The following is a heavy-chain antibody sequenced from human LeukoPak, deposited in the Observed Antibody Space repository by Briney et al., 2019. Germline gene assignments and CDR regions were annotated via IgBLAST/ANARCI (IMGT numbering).Heavy chain of an antibody. CDR1: GYSFTSYW. J-gene: IGHJ4*02. CDR2: IYPGDSDT. V-gene: IGHV5-51*01. Sequence: GESLEISCKGSGYSFTSYWIGWVRQMSGKGLEWMGIIYPGDSDTRYSPSFQGQVTISADKSISTAYLQWSSLKASDTAMYYCARQAYYGSGSYPLDYWGQGTLVTVSS. CDR3: ARQAYYGSGSYPLDY. D-gene: IGHD3-10*01.